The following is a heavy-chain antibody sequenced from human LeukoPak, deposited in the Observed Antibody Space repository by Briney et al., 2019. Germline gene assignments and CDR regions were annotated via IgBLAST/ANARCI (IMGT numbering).Heavy chain of an antibody. CDR3: ARYCSGGSCYTGAFDI. CDR2: ISSNGGST. Sequence: GGSLRLSCAASGFAFSSYAMHWVRQAPGKGLEYVSAISSNGGSTYYANSVKGRFTISRDNSKNTLYLQMGSLRAEDMAVYYCARYCSGGSCYTGAFDIWGQGTMVTVSS. CDR1: GFAFSSYA. J-gene: IGHJ3*02. D-gene: IGHD2-15*01. V-gene: IGHV3-64*01.